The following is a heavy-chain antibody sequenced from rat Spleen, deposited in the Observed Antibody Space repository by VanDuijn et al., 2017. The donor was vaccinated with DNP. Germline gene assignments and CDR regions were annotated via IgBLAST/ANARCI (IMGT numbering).Heavy chain of an antibody. CDR2: ISYDGGST. V-gene: IGHV5-7*01. Sequence: EVQLVESGGGLVQPGRSLKLSCEASGFTFSDYYMAWVRQAPTKGLEWVAYISYDGGSTDYGDSVKGRFTISRDNAKSTLYLQGDSLRSEDTATYYCVRPLGYSSYGFAYWGQGTLVTVSS. CDR3: VRPLGYSSYGFAY. CDR1: GFTFSDYY. J-gene: IGHJ3*01. D-gene: IGHD1-2*01.